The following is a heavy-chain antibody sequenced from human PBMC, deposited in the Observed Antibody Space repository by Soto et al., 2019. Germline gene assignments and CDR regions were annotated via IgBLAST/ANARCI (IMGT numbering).Heavy chain of an antibody. CDR3: ERAAIVVVTARPVFDY. CDR2: ISYDGSNK. Sequence: GGSLRLSCAASGFTFSSYAMHWVRQAPGKGLEWVAVISYDGSNKYYADSVKGRFTISRDNSKNTLYLQMNSLRAEDKAVYYCERAAIVVVTARPVFDYWGQGTL. CDR1: GFTFSSYA. V-gene: IGHV3-30-3*01. D-gene: IGHD2-21*02. J-gene: IGHJ4*02.